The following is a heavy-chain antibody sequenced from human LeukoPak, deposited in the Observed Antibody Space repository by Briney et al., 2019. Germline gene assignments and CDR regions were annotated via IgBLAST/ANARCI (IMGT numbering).Heavy chain of an antibody. CDR2: ISYDGSHK. D-gene: IGHD3-10*01. J-gene: IGHJ4*02. V-gene: IGHV3-30*03. CDR3: AASMVRGVIFHN. Sequence: GRSLRLSCAASGFTFSNYGMHWVRQAPGKGLEWVAVISYDGSHKYYADSVKGRFTISRDNSKNTLYLQMNSLGTEDTAVYYCAASMVRGVIFHNWGQGTLVTVSS. CDR1: GFTFSNYG.